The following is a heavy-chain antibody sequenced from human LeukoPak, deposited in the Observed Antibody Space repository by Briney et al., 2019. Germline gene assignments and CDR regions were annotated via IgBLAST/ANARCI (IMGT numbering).Heavy chain of an antibody. CDR1: GYTFTSYY. D-gene: IGHD1-26*01. Sequence: ASVKVSCKASGYTFTSYYMHWVRQAPGQGLEWMGIINPSGGSTSYAQKFQGRVTMTRDMSTSTVYMELSSLRSEDTAVHYCARAGSHYAFDIWGQGTMVTVSS. V-gene: IGHV1-46*01. J-gene: IGHJ3*02. CDR2: INPSGGST. CDR3: ARAGSHYAFDI.